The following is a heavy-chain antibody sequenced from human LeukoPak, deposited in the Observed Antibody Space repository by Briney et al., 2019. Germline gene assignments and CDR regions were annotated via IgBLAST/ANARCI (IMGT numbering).Heavy chain of an antibody. CDR2: ISSSSSYI. CDR3: ARDHPYYDILTNYRRGAFDI. D-gene: IGHD3-9*01. Sequence: PGGSLRLSCAASGFTFSSYSMNWVRQAPGKGLEWVSSISSSSSYIYYADSAKGRFTISRDNAKNSLYLQMNSLRAEDTAVYYCARDHPYYDILTNYRRGAFDIWGQGTMVTVSS. V-gene: IGHV3-21*01. J-gene: IGHJ3*02. CDR1: GFTFSSYS.